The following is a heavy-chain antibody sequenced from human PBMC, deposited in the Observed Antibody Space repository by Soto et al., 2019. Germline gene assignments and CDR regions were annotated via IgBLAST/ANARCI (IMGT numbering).Heavy chain of an antibody. CDR2: IYDSGST. D-gene: IGHD4-17*01. J-gene: IGHJ2*01. V-gene: IGHV4-30-4*01. Sequence: QLQLRESGPGLVKPSETLSLTCTVSGGSISGGVGGLYYWSWIRQPPGKGREWIGCIYDSGSTYYIPSLTSRVTISVDTSKNQVSLRLSSVTAAATAVYYWARQVITLTTDWYFDLWGRGTLVTVSS. CDR3: ARQVITLTTDWYFDL. CDR1: GGSISGGVGGLYY.